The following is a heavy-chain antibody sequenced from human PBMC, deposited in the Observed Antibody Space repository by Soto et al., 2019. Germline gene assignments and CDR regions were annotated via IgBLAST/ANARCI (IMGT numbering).Heavy chain of an antibody. D-gene: IGHD1-26*01. CDR1: GGTLSNYS. CDR3: ATEGFGESYYGH. V-gene: IGHV1-69*06. J-gene: IGHJ4*02. CDR2: IIPLFETA. Sequence: QVQLVQSGAEVKKPGSSVKVSCKASGGTLSNYSIRWVRQAPGQGLEWMGGIIPLFETANYAQKIQGRVTITADKSTNTAFMELSSLKSGDTAVYYCATEGFGESYYGHWGQGTLVTVSS.